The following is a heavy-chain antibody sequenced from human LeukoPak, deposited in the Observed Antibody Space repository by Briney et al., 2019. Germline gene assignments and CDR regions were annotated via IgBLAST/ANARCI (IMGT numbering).Heavy chain of an antibody. J-gene: IGHJ3*02. CDR2: IIPILGIA. Sequence: EASVKVSCKASGGTFSSYTISWVRQAPGQGLEWMGRIIPILGIANYAQKFQGRGTITADKSTSTAYMELSSLRSEDTAVYYCARGMPGNAFDIWGQGTMVTVSS. CDR3: ARGMPGNAFDI. D-gene: IGHD2-2*01. CDR1: GGTFSSYT. V-gene: IGHV1-69*02.